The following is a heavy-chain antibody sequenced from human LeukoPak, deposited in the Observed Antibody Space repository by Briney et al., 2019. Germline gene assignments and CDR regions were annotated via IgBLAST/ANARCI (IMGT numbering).Heavy chain of an antibody. Sequence: GASVKVSCKASGYTFTSYAMHWARQAPGQGLEWMGWINPNSGGTNYAQKFQGWVTMTRDTSISTAYMELSRLRSDDTAVYYCARDLITKVPAAIEGGRNSYYYYGMDVWGQGTTVTVSS. CDR1: GYTFTSYA. CDR3: ARDLITKVPAAIEGGRNSYYYYGMDV. V-gene: IGHV1-2*04. D-gene: IGHD2-2*01. J-gene: IGHJ6*02. CDR2: INPNSGGT.